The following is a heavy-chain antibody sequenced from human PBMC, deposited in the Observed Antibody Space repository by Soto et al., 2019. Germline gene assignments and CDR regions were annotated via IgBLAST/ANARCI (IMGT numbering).Heavy chain of an antibody. CDR2: TYYRSKWYT. CDR3: ARDYYDSSGYPRDAFDI. J-gene: IGHJ3*02. CDR1: GDTISNNSAA. V-gene: IGHV6-1*01. Sequence: SQTLSLTCAISGDTISNNSAAWNWIRQSPSRGLEWLGRTYYRSKWYTDYAVSVKSRITINPDTSKNQFSLQLSSVTPEDTAVFYCARDYYDSSGYPRDAFDIWGQGTMVTVSS. D-gene: IGHD3-22*01.